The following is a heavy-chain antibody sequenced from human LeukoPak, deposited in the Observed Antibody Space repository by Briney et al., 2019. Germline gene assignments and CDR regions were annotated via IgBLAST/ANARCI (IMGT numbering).Heavy chain of an antibody. CDR2: MNPNSGNT. D-gene: IGHD7-27*01. Sequence: ASVKVSCKASGYTFTSYDINWVRQATGQGLEWMGWMNPNSGNTGYAQKFQGRVTMTRNTSISTAYMELSSLRSEDTAVYYCARGLGYYYYMDVWGKGTTVTISS. J-gene: IGHJ6*03. CDR1: GYTFTSYD. V-gene: IGHV1-8*01. CDR3: ARGLGYYYYMDV.